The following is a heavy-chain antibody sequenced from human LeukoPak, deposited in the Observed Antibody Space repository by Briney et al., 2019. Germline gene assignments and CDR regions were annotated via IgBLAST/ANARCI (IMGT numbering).Heavy chain of an antibody. CDR1: GGSISSGGYS. Sequence: SQTLSLTCAVSGGSISSGGYSWSWIRQPPGKGLEWIGYIYHSGSTYYNPSLKSRVTISVYRSKNQFSLKLSSVTAADTAVYYCARGKEMATIFDYWGQGTLVTVSS. V-gene: IGHV4-30-2*01. D-gene: IGHD5-12*01. J-gene: IGHJ4*02. CDR2: IYHSGST. CDR3: ARGKEMATIFDY.